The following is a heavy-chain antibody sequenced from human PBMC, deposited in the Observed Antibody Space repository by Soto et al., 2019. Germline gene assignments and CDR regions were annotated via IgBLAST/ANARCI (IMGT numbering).Heavy chain of an antibody. CDR2: IKQDGSEK. D-gene: IGHD1-26*01. J-gene: IGHJ5*02. Sequence: VGSLRLSFVASGLTFTTYWMTWVRQAPGKGLEWVANIKQDGSEKYYVDSVKGRFTISRDDAENSLYLQMNNLRAEDTAVYYCTRKRAKFDTWGQGTPVTAPQ. CDR3: TRKRAKFDT. CDR1: GLTFTTYW. V-gene: IGHV3-7*01.